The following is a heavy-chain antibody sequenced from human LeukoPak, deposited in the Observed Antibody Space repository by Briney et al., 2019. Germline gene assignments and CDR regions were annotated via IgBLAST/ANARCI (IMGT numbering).Heavy chain of an antibody. V-gene: IGHV3-23*01. CDR1: GFSFSTCD. CDR2: ISTTGGYT. Sequence: GGSLRLSCVGSGFSFSTCDMGWVRQTPGKGLEWVSAISTTGGYTEDADSVKGRFTISRDNSQNTLFLQMHSLRAEDTAVYYCAKKPATIKFPFDIWGQGTLVTVS. D-gene: IGHD5-24*01. J-gene: IGHJ4*02. CDR3: AKKPATIKFPFDI.